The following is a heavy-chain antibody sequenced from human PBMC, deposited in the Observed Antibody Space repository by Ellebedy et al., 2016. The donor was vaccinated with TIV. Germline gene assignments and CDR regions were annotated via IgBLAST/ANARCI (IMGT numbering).Heavy chain of an antibody. CDR2: INPNSGGT. J-gene: IGHJ4*02. CDR3: ATGGGGGSSGGDY. D-gene: IGHD2-15*01. Sequence: ATVKVSCKASGYTFTGYYMHWVRQAPGQGLEWMGWINPNSGGTSYAQKFQGRVTITRNTSISTAYMELSSLRSEDTAVYYCATGGGGGSSGGDYWGQGTLVTVSS. CDR1: GYTFTGYY. V-gene: IGHV1-2*02.